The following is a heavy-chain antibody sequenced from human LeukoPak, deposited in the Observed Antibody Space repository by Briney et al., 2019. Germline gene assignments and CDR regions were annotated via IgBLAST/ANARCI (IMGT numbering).Heavy chain of an antibody. CDR2: LYHSGST. CDR1: GDSISTSDYH. V-gene: IGHV4-39*02. Sequence: SETLSLTCTVSGDSISTSDYHWGWMRQPPGKGPEWIGTLYHSGSTHYNPSPESRITISVDTSKNQFSLKLSSVTAADTALYYCARDNYYDSSGYYGLDYWGQGTLVTVSS. D-gene: IGHD3-22*01. J-gene: IGHJ4*02. CDR3: ARDNYYDSSGYYGLDY.